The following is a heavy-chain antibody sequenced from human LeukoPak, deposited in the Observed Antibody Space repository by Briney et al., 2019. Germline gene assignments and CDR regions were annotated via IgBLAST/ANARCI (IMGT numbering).Heavy chain of an antibody. CDR2: IYYSGST. Sequence: PSQTLSLTCTVSGGSISSGDYYWSWIRQPPGKGLEWIGYIYYSGSTYYNPSLKSRVTISVDTSKNQFSLKLSSVTAADTAVYYCARVTYGDYPIFFDYWGQGALVTVSS. CDR1: GGSISSGDYY. D-gene: IGHD4-17*01. J-gene: IGHJ4*02. V-gene: IGHV4-30-4*01. CDR3: ARVTYGDYPIFFDY.